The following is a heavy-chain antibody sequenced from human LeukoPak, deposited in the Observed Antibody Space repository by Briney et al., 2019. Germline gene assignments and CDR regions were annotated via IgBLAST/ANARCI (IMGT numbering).Heavy chain of an antibody. V-gene: IGHV3-53*01. J-gene: IGHJ5*02. CDR2: IYSGGST. CDR1: GFTVSSNY. D-gene: IGHD2-2*01. Sequence: PGGSLRLSCAASGFTVSSNYMSWVRQAPGKGLEWVSVIYSGGSTYYADSVKGRFTISRDNSKNTLYLQMNSLRAEDTAVYYCARGGGVVPAAIGFGFDPWGQGTLVTVSS. CDR3: ARGGGVVPAAIGFGFDP.